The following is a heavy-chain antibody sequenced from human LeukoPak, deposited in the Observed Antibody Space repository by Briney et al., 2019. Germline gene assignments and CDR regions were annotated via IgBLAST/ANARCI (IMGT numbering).Heavy chain of an antibody. CDR2: IGTAGDT. CDR3: VRVAWLDYHGMDV. V-gene: IGHV3-13*01. CDR1: GFTFRTYD. Sequence: GGSLRLSCAASGFTFRTYDFHWVRQVKGIGLEWGSGIGTAGDTYYAGYVKGRFNISRENAKNSLYLQMNSLRAGDTALYYCVRVAWLDYHGMDVWGQGTTVTVSS. D-gene: IGHD5-12*01. J-gene: IGHJ6*02.